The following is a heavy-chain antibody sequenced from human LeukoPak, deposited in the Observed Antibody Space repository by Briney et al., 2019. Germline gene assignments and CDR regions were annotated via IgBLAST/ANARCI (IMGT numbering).Heavy chain of an antibody. Sequence: GGSLRLSCAASGFTFSSYGMHWVRQAPGKGLEWVAFIRYDVSNKYYADSVKGRFTISRDNSKNTLYLQMNSLRAEDTAVYYCAKARRELWFGELFNWGQGTLVTVSS. J-gene: IGHJ4*02. D-gene: IGHD3-10*01. V-gene: IGHV3-30*02. CDR2: IRYDVSNK. CDR1: GFTFSSYG. CDR3: AKARRELWFGELFN.